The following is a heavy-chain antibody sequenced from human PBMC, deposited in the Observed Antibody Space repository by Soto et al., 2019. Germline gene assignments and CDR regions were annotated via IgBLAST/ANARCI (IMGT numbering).Heavy chain of an antibody. CDR2: IYYSGST. V-gene: IGHV4-59*08. CDR1: GGSISSYY. CDR3: ASSTSCCYYYYGMDV. J-gene: IGHJ6*02. D-gene: IGHD2-2*01. Sequence: QVQLQESGPGLVKPSETLSLTCTVSGGSISSYYWSWIRQPPGKGLEWIGYIYYSGSTNYNPSIKSRVTISVDTSKNQFSLKLSSVTAADTAVYYCASSTSCCYYYYGMDVWGQGTTVTVSS.